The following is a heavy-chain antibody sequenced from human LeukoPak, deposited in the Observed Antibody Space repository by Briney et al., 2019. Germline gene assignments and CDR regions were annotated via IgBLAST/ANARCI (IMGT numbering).Heavy chain of an antibody. D-gene: IGHD3-22*01. Sequence: GGSLRLSCAASGFTFSSYGMHWVRQAPGKELEWVAVISYDGSNKNYADSVKGRFTISRDNSKNTLYLQMNSLRAEDTAVYYCARDPDSSGNDYWGQGTLVTVSS. CDR2: ISYDGSNK. CDR1: GFTFSSYG. J-gene: IGHJ4*02. V-gene: IGHV3-30*03. CDR3: ARDPDSSGNDY.